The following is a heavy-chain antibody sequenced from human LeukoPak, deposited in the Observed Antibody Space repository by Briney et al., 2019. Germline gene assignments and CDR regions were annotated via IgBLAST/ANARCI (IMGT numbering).Heavy chain of an antibody. CDR3: AVGWELTSFVPYYYMDV. V-gene: IGHV3-30*02. J-gene: IGHJ6*03. Sequence: GGSLRLSCAASGFTFSSYGMHWVRQAPGKGLEWVAFIRYDGSNKYYADSVKGRFTISRDNSKNTLYLHVNSLRPEDTAVYYCAVGWELTSFVPYYYMDVWGKGTTVTISS. CDR1: GFTFSSYG. D-gene: IGHD1-26*01. CDR2: IRYDGSNK.